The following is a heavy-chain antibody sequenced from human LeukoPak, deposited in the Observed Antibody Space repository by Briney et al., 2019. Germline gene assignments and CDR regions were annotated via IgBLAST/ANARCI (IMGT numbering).Heavy chain of an antibody. CDR1: GFTFGDYA. Sequence: GGSLRLSCTASGFTFGDYAMSWVRQAPGKGLEWVGFIRSRRYGGATEYAASVKGRFTISRGDSKSVAYLHMNSLKTGDTAVYYCTRDILSGWYYFDFWGQGTLVTVSS. D-gene: IGHD6-19*01. J-gene: IGHJ4*02. V-gene: IGHV3-49*04. CDR3: TRDILSGWYYFDF. CDR2: IRSRRYGGAT.